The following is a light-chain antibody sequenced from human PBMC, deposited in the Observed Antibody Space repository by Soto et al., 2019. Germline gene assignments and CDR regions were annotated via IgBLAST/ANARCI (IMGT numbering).Light chain of an antibody. CDR1: QDISSS. CDR2: DAS. CDR3: HQYDALHQT. V-gene: IGKV1-33*01. Sequence: DIQMSQSPSSLSAFVGDRVTITCQASQDISSSLNWYQQRPGRAPKLLIFDASNLDTGVPSRFSGSGSGTEFTFTVSSLQPEDIATYYCHQYDALHQTFGQGTKVDIK. J-gene: IGKJ1*01.